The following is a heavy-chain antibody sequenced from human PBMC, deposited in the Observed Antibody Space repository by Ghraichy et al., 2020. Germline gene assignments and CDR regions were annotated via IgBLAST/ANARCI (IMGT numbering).Heavy chain of an antibody. CDR2: FDPEDGET. J-gene: IGHJ4*02. Sequence: ASVKVSCKVSGYTLTELSMHWVRQAPGKGLEWMGGFDPEDGETIYAQKFQGRVTMTEDTSTDTAYMELSSLRSEDTAVYYCATGIRRSIAARPGGDYGDYWGQGTLVTVSS. CDR3: ATGIRRSIAARPGGDYGDY. CDR1: GYTLTELS. D-gene: IGHD6-6*01. V-gene: IGHV1-24*01.